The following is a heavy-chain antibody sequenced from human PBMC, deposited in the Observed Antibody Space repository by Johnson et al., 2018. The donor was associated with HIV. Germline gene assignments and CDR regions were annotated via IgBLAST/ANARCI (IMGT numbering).Heavy chain of an antibody. D-gene: IGHD1-1*01. CDR1: GFTFSDYG. J-gene: IGHJ3*02. V-gene: IGHV3-30*19. Sequence: QVQLVESGGGVVQPGRSLRLSCAASGFTFSDYGIHWVRQAPGKGLEWVAVVWSDGSNKYYADSVKGRFSISRDNPKNTLYLQMNSLRAEDTAVYYCARDRAQVDDPNDAFDIWGRGTVVTVSS. CDR2: VWSDGSNK. CDR3: ARDRAQVDDPNDAFDI.